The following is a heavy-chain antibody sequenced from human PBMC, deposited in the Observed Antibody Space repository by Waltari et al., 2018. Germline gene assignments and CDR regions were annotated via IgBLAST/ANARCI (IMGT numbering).Heavy chain of an antibody. CDR3: ARSISVTDYGMDV. V-gene: IGHV4-59*05. Sequence: LHESGPGEVKPSETLSLTCSVSAASIRNSYWAWVRQTPGKGLQWIGSVLYSEPVTFYNPSLRSRVAISADTSRNEVSLTLTSVTAADTAIYFCARSISVTDYGMDVWGQGTNVTVSS. J-gene: IGHJ6*02. D-gene: IGHD2-21*02. CDR2: VLYSEPVT. CDR1: AASIRNSY.